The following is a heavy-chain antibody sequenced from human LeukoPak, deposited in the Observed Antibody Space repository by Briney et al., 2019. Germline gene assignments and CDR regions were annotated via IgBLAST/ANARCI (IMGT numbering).Heavy chain of an antibody. CDR3: ATSYYYDSSGYYYGY. D-gene: IGHD3-22*01. CDR1: GYTFTGYY. Sequence: ASVKVSCKASGYTFTGYYMHWVRQAPGQGLEWMGWINPNSGGTNYAQKFQGRVTMTRDTSISTAYMELSSLRSEDTAVYYCATSYYYDSSGYYYGYWGQGTLVTVSS. CDR2: INPNSGGT. V-gene: IGHV1-2*02. J-gene: IGHJ4*02.